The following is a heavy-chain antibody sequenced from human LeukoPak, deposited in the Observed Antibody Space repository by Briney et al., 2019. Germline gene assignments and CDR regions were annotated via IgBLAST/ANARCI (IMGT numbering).Heavy chain of an antibody. J-gene: IGHJ4*02. V-gene: IGHV3-20*04. Sequence: GGSLRLSCAASGFTFDDYDMSWVRQAPGKGLEWVSNINWNAGNAGYADSVKGRFTISRDNAKNSLYLQMNSLKAEDTAVYYCAKSGALKWAYWGQGTLVTVSS. CDR3: AKSGALKWAY. CDR2: INWNAGNA. D-gene: IGHD2-8*01. CDR1: GFTFDDYD.